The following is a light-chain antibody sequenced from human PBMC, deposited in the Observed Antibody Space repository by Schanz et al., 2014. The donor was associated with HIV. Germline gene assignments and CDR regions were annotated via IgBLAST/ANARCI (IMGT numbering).Light chain of an antibody. J-gene: IGLJ2*01. Sequence: QSVLTQPPSVSGAPGQRVTISCTGSSSNIGAGYEVHWYKQLPETAPKLLIFGDKNRPSGVPDRYSGSKSDTSASLDITGLQTGDEADYYCATWDSSLSGAVFGGGTKLTVL. CDR2: GDK. CDR1: SSNIGAGYE. V-gene: IGLV1-40*01. CDR3: ATWDSSLSGAV.